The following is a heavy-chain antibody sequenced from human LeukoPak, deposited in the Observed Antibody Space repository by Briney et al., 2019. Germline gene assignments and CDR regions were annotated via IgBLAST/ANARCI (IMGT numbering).Heavy chain of an antibody. J-gene: IGHJ4*02. V-gene: IGHV3-7*01. D-gene: IGHD2-2*01. Sequence: GGSLRLSCASSGFTFSSYWMSWVRQAPGKGLEWVANIKQVGSEKYYVDSVKGRFTISRENAKNSLYLQMNSLRAEDTAVYYCAVQSSPTYYFDYWGQGTLVTVSS. CDR1: GFTFSSYW. CDR2: IKQVGSEK. CDR3: AVQSSPTYYFDY.